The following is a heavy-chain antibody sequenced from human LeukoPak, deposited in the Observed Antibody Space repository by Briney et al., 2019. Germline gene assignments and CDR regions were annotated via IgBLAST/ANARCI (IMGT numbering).Heavy chain of an antibody. CDR2: ISSSSSTI. D-gene: IGHD3-3*01. V-gene: IGHV3-48*01. CDR3: ARERDRFLEWLKAYYYYYMGV. CDR1: GFTFSSYS. Sequence: GGSLRLSCAASGFTFSSYSMNWVRQAPGKGLEWVSYISSSSSTIYYADSVKGRFTISRDNAKNSLYLQMNSLRAEDTAVYYCARERDRFLEWLKAYYYYYMGVWGKGTTVTVSS. J-gene: IGHJ6*03.